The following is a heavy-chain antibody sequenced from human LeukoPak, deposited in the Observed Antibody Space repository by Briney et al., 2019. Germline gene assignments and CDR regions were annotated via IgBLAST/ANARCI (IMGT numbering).Heavy chain of an antibody. D-gene: IGHD3-10*01. Sequence: GDSLKISCQVSGYTFTNYWIGWVRQMPGQGLESMGIIYPADSDTTYSPSFQGQVTVSADKSISTVYLQWSSLKASDTATYYCARQSRDGSKTRGYYFDYWGQGTLVTVSS. V-gene: IGHV5-51*01. J-gene: IGHJ4*02. CDR1: GYTFTNYW. CDR3: ARQSRDGSKTRGYYFDY. CDR2: IYPADSDT.